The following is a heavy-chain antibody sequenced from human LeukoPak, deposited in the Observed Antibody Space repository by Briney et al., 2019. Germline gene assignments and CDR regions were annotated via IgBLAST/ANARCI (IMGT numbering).Heavy chain of an antibody. CDR1: GFTFSSYD. Sequence: GGSLRLSCAASGFTFSSYDMHWVRQAPGKGLEWVAFIRYDGNNKYSADSAKGRFTISRDNSKNTLYLQMNSLRAEDTAFYYCAKDPGYDILTGYFDYWDQGTLVTVSS. D-gene: IGHD3-9*01. CDR3: AKDPGYDILTGYFDY. J-gene: IGHJ4*02. V-gene: IGHV3-30*02. CDR2: IRYDGNNK.